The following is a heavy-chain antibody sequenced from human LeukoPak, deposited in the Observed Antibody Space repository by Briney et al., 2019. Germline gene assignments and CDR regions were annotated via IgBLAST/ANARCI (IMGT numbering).Heavy chain of an antibody. CDR2: IYHSGST. CDR3: ARYDVWGTYRAFDY. D-gene: IGHD3-16*02. J-gene: IGHJ4*02. CDR1: GGSISSYY. V-gene: IGHV4-59*04. Sequence: SETLSLTCSVSGGSISSYYWGWIRQPPGKGLEWIGFIYHSGSTYYNPSLKSRVTISVDTSKNQFSLKLSSVTAADTAVYYCARYDVWGTYRAFDYWGQGTLVTVSS.